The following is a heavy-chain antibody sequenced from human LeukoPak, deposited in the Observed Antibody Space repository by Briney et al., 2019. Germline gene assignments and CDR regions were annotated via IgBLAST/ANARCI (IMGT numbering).Heavy chain of an antibody. CDR1: EFSISHYA. CDR3: SKAPLGACAGAVCYYLDV. V-gene: IGHV3-23*01. D-gene: IGHD2-8*02. J-gene: IGHJ6*03. Sequence: GGSLRLSCTASEFSISHYAMSWVRQAPGKGLEWVSADTSSTTSTYYASSVRGRFTISRDNSMSTLYLQMNSLRADDTAVYYCSKAPLGACAGAVCYYLDVWGKGTTVIVSS. CDR2: DTSSTTST.